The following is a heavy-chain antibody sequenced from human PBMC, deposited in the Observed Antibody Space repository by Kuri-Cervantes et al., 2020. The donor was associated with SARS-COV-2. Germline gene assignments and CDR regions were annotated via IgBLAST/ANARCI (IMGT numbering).Heavy chain of an antibody. J-gene: IGHJ6*03. V-gene: IGHV4-61*10. Sequence: ESLKISCTVSGGSISSGSYYWSWIRQPAGKGLEWIGYIYHSGSTYYNPSLKSRVTISVDTSKNQFSLKLSSVTAADTAVYYCAREATGYYYYMDVWGKGTTVTVSS. D-gene: IGHD2-8*02. CDR1: GGSISSGSYY. CDR3: AREATGYYYYMDV. CDR2: IYHSGST.